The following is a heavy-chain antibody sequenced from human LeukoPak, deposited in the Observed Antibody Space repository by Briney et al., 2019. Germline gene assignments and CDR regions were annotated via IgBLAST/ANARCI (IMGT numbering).Heavy chain of an antibody. CDR2: ISAYNGNT. V-gene: IGHV1-18*01. J-gene: IGHJ4*02. Sequence: ASVKVSCKASGYTFTSYGISWVRQAPGQGLEWMGWISAYNGNTNYAQKLQGRVTMTTDTSTSTAYMGLRSLRSDDTAVYYCARDPGSVGATSFDYWGQGTLVTVSS. CDR3: ARDPGSVGATSFDY. CDR1: GYTFTSYG. D-gene: IGHD1-26*01.